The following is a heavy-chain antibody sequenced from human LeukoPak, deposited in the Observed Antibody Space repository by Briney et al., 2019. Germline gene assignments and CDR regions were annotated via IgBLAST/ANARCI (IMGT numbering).Heavy chain of an antibody. CDR3: TRRTDILTGRGRDY. D-gene: IGHD3-9*01. J-gene: IGHJ4*02. CDR2: INHSGRT. Sequence: SEILSLTCAVYGGSFRDYYWSWIRQPPGKGLEWIGEINHSGRTNYNPSLKSRVTISVDTSKNQFSLKLSSVTAADTAVYYCTRRTDILTGRGRDYWGQGTLVTVSS. CDR1: GGSFRDYY. V-gene: IGHV4-34*01.